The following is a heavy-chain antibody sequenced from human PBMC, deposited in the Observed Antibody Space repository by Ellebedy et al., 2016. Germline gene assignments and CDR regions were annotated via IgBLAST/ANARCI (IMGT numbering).Heavy chain of an antibody. J-gene: IGHJ4*02. CDR1: GFRFSDYG. V-gene: IGHV3-30*18. CDR2: IPYDGSNK. D-gene: IGHD1-14*01. CDR3: AKGNAIPGPEPLDF. Sequence: GESLKISCAASGFRFSDYGMHWVRQAPGKGLEWVAVIPYDGSNKYYADFVKGRFTVSRDNAKNTLYLQMNSLRAEDTAVYYCAKGNAIPGPEPLDFWGQGTLVTVSS.